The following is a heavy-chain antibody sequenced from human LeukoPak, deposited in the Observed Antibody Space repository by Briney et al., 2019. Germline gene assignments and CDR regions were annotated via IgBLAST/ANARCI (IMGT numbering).Heavy chain of an antibody. CDR3: ARQAAYSNYPGVYYMDV. V-gene: IGHV4-39*07. CDR1: GGSISSSSYY. J-gene: IGHJ6*03. Sequence: PSETLSLTCTVSGGSISSSSYYWGWIRQPPGTGLEWIGSMFYSGSTYYNPSLKSRVTISVDTSKSQFSLRLSSVTAADTAVYYCARQAAYSNYPGVYYMDVWGKGTTVTVSS. D-gene: IGHD4-11*01. CDR2: MFYSGST.